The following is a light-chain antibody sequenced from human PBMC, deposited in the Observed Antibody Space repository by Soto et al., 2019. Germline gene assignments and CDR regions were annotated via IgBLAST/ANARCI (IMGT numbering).Light chain of an antibody. Sequence: EIVLTQSPATLSVSPGERATLSCRASQSVRANLAWYQQKPGQAPRLLIYGTSTRATGIPARFSGSGSGTEFTLTISSLQSEDFAVYYCQQRSNWLISFGPGTKVDIK. CDR3: QQRSNWLIS. J-gene: IGKJ3*01. CDR1: QSVRAN. V-gene: IGKV3-15*01. CDR2: GTS.